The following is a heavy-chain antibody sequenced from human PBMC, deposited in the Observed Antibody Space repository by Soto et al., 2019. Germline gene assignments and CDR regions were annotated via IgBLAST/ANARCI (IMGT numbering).Heavy chain of an antibody. CDR1: GYTLTELS. CDR2: FDPEDGET. CDR3: ATAYYYYDSSGHSYYFGY. Sequence: ASVKVSCKVSGYTLTELSMHWVRQAPGKGLEWMGGFDPEDGETIYAQKFQGRVTMTEDTSTDTAYMELSSLRSEDTAVYYCATAYYYYDSSGHSYYFGYWGQGTLVTVSS. D-gene: IGHD3-22*01. V-gene: IGHV1-24*01. J-gene: IGHJ4*02.